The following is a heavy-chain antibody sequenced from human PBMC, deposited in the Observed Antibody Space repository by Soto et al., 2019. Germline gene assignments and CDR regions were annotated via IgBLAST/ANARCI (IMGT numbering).Heavy chain of an antibody. V-gene: IGHV3-30-3*01. CDR2: ISYEGSNT. J-gene: IGHJ6*02. CDR3: ARVTPGNNLYYFSGMDV. CDR1: GFTFGTYA. Sequence: GGSLRLSCVASGFTFGTYAIHWVRQAPGKGLQWVALISYEGSNTYYADSVKGRFTVSRDNSKSTLYLQMNSLRPEDTGVFYCARVTPGNNLYYFSGMDVWGQGTSVTVSS. D-gene: IGHD1-1*01.